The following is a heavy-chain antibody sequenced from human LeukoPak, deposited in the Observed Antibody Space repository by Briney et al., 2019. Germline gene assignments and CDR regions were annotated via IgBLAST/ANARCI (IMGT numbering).Heavy chain of an antibody. V-gene: IGHV4-34*01. CDR1: GGSLRGYY. CDR2: INHSGST. Sequence: SETLSLTCAVYGGSLRGYYWSWIRQPPGKGLEWIGEINHSGSTNYNPSLKSRVTISVDTSKIQFSLKLSPVTAADTAVYYCARQISRSGRFNYYFDYWGQGTLVTVSS. CDR3: ARQISRSGRFNYYFDY. J-gene: IGHJ4*02. D-gene: IGHD3-10*01.